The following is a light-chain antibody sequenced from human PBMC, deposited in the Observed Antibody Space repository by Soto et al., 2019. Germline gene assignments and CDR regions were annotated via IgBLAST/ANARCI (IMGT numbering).Light chain of an antibody. CDR2: GSP. V-gene: IGKV3-15*01. CDR1: QRVSNN. J-gene: IGKJ4*01. CDR3: QPYNIFPLT. Sequence: EIGITQAPATLSVSPGVRATLSCRACQRVSNNPSWFQQKPGQAPRPLIYGSPSRATCIPARFSGSGSGTEFTLTISCLQSEDFAVYYCQPYNIFPLTFGGGTKVDIK.